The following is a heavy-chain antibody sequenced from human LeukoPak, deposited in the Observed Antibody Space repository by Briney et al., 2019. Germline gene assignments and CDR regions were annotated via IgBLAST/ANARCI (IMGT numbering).Heavy chain of an antibody. J-gene: IGHJ4*02. V-gene: IGHV3-33*01. Sequence: QSGGSLRLSCAASGFTFSGYGMHWVRQAPGKGLEWVAVIWYDGSNKYYADSVKGRFTISRDNSKNTLYLQMNSLRAEDTAVYYCARDDTAMAVFDYWGQGTLVTVSS. CDR3: ARDDTAMAVFDY. CDR1: GFTFSGYG. D-gene: IGHD5-18*01. CDR2: IWYDGSNK.